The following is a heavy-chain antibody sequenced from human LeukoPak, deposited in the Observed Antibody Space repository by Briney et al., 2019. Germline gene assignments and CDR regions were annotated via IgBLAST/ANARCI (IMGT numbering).Heavy chain of an antibody. V-gene: IGHV3-48*04. D-gene: IGHD2-2*01. Sequence: GGSLRLSCAASGFTFTNYSMNWVRQAPGKGLEWVSYITSSSSTIYYADSVKGRFTISRDNAKNSLYLQMNSLRAEDTAVYYCARDLVPAAMRAFDYWGQGTLVTVSS. CDR2: ITSSSSTI. CDR1: GFTFTNYS. CDR3: ARDLVPAAMRAFDY. J-gene: IGHJ4*02.